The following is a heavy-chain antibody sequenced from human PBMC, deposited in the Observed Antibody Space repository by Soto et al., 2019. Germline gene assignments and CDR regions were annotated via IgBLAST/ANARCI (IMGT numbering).Heavy chain of an antibody. V-gene: IGHV3-30*18. J-gene: IGHJ6*02. CDR1: GFSFSSST. D-gene: IGHD2-21*01. CDR2: ISYDKSNK. Sequence: LRLSCAASGFSFSSSTMYWVRQAPGKGLEWVALISYDKSNKYYAESVKGRFTISRDNSKNTLYLEMDSLRAEDTAVYYCAKDRAYRHYYYAMDVWGQGTTVTVSS. CDR3: AKDRAYRHYYYAMDV.